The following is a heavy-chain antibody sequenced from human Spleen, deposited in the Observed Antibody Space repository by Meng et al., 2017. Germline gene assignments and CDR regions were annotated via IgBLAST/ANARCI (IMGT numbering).Heavy chain of an antibody. CDR3: ARGAASRLEV. D-gene: IGHD3-3*01. V-gene: IGHV7-4-1*02. J-gene: IGHJ4*02. CDR1: GYIFTSDD. CDR2: INTNTGKP. Sequence: QVQLVKAGAELKKTGASVKVSCKASGYIFTSDDINWVRQAPGQGLEWMGWINTNTGKPAYVQGFTGRFVFSLDTSVSTAYLQITSLKAEDTAIYYCARGAASRLEVWGQGTLVTVSS.